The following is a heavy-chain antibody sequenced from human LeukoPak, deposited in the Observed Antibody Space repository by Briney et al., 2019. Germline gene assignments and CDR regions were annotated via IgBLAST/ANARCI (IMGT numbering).Heavy chain of an antibody. V-gene: IGHV3-30*04. D-gene: IGHD3-10*01. CDR3: VRDISGEKSFDY. Sequence: SGGSLRLSCAASGFAFSSYVMHWVRQAPGKGLEWVAVISHDGSNEYYADSVKGRFTISRDNSKNPLYLQMNSLRAEDTAVYYCVRDISGEKSFDYWGQGSLVTVSS. CDR1: GFAFSSYV. CDR2: ISHDGSNE. J-gene: IGHJ4*02.